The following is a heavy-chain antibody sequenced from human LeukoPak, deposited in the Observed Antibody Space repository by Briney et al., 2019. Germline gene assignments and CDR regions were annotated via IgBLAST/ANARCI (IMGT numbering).Heavy chain of an antibody. V-gene: IGHV4-39*07. Sequence: PSETPSLTCTLSGGSPSSSSYYWGSIRRPPGNGLEWIGTINHSGSTYYNPSLKRRVTISVDTSKNQFSLNLNSVTAADTAFYYCARNGGYGKFDYWGQGALVTVSS. CDR1: GGSPSSSSYY. CDR2: INHSGST. CDR3: ARNGGYGKFDY. J-gene: IGHJ4*02. D-gene: IGHD1-26*01.